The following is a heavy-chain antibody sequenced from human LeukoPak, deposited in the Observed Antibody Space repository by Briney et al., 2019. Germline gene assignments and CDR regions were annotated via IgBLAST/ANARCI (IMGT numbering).Heavy chain of an antibody. D-gene: IGHD5-18*01. V-gene: IGHV3-21*04. Sequence: GGSLRLSCAASGFTFSSYSMNWVRQAPGKGLEWVSSISSSSSYIYYADSVKGRFTISRDNAKNSLYLQMNSLRAEDTAVYYCARDIIMVTYWFDPWGQGTLVTVSS. J-gene: IGHJ5*02. CDR1: GFTFSSYS. CDR2: ISSSSSYI. CDR3: ARDIIMVTYWFDP.